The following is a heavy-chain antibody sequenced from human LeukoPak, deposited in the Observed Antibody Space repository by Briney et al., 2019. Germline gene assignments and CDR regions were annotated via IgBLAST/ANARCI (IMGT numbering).Heavy chain of an antibody. CDR3: ASGYYYDSSGPDAFDI. CDR1: GYSFTSYW. J-gene: IGHJ3*02. Sequence: GESLKISCKGSGYSFTSYWIGWVRQMTGRGLEWMGIIYPGDSDTRYSPSFQGQVTISADKSISTAYLQWSSLKASDTAMYYCASGYYYDSSGPDAFDIWGQGTMVAVSS. D-gene: IGHD3-22*01. CDR2: IYPGDSDT. V-gene: IGHV5-51*01.